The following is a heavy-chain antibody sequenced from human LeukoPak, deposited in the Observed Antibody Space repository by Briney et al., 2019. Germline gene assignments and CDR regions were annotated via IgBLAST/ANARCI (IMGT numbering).Heavy chain of an antibody. V-gene: IGHV1-46*01. D-gene: IGHD3-22*01. J-gene: IGHJ4*02. Sequence: ASVKVSCKASGYTSTRYYMHWVRQAPGQGLEWMGIINPSGGSTRYAQKFQGRVTMTRDTSTSTVYMELSSLRSEDTAVYYCVRDYDSSGYFDYWGQGTLVTVSS. CDR2: INPSGGST. CDR3: VRDYDSSGYFDY. CDR1: GYTSTRYY.